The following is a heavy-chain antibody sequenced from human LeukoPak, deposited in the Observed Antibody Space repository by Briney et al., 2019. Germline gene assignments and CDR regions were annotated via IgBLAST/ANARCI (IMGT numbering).Heavy chain of an antibody. Sequence: QPGGSLRLSCAASGFTFSSYAMSCVRQSPGKGLEWVSAIVGSGGTKYYTDSVKGRFTISRDNSKNTLYLQMNSLRAEDTAVYYCAKKGAVALWGQGTLVTVSS. CDR2: IVGSGGTK. CDR1: GFTFSSYA. V-gene: IGHV3-23*01. CDR3: AKKGAVAL. D-gene: IGHD6-19*01. J-gene: IGHJ4*02.